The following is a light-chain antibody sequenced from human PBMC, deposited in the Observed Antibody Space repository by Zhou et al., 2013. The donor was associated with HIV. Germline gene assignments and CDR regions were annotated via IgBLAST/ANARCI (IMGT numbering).Light chain of an antibody. J-gene: IGKJ5*01. Sequence: EFVLTQSPDTLSLSPGERATLSCRASQSVSSNYLAWFQQKPGQAPRLLIFGASNRATGIPDRFSGSGSGTDFTLTISRLEPEDFVIYYCQQYGNWPPITFGQGTRLEIK. CDR3: QQYGNWPPIT. V-gene: IGKV3-20*01. CDR1: QSVSSNY. CDR2: GAS.